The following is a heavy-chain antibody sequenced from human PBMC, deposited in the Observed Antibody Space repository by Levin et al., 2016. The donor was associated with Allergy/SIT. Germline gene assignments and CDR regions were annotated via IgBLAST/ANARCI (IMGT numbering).Heavy chain of an antibody. CDR3: ARDPEVYGAVAESRENYYYYGMDV. D-gene: IGHD6-19*01. J-gene: IGHJ6*02. Sequence: VRQAPGKGLVWVSRINSDGSSTSYTDSVKGRFTISRDNAKNTLYLQMNSLRAEDTAVYYCARDPEVYGAVAESRENYYYYGMDVWGQGTTVTVSS. CDR2: INSDGSST. V-gene: IGHV3-74*01.